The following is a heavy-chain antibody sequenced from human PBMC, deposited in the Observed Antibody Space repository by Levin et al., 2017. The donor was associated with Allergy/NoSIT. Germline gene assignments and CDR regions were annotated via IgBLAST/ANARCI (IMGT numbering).Heavy chain of an antibody. CDR3: ARRLPSSRDILTGYYSAYYYYGMDV. Sequence: SETLSLTCTVSGGSISSSSYYWGWIRQPPGKGLEWIGSIYYSGSTYYNPSLKSRVTISVDTSKNQFSLKLSSVTAADTAVYYCARRLPSSRDILTGYYSAYYYYGMDVWGQGTPVTVSS. J-gene: IGHJ6*02. CDR1: GGSISSSSYY. V-gene: IGHV4-39*01. CDR2: IYYSGST. D-gene: IGHD3-9*01.